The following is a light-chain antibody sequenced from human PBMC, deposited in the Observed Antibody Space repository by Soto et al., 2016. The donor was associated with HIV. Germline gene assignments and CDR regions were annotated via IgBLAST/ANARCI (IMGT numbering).Light chain of an antibody. Sequence: SSELTQDPSVSVALGQTVRISCQGDSPKNYSASWYQQKPGQAPVLVIYGENIRPSGIPDRFSGSRSGDKVSPTITGAQADDEADYYCLSWDNGDVFGSGTKVTVL. CDR1: SPKNYS. CDR3: LSWDNGDV. CDR2: GEN. J-gene: IGLJ1*01. V-gene: IGLV3-19*01.